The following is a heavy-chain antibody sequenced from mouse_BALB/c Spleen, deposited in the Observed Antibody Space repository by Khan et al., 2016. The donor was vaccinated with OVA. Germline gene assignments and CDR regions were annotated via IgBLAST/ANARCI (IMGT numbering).Heavy chain of an antibody. Sequence: QVQLKQSGPELVKPGASVRISCKASGATFTGYYVHWVKERPGQGLEWIGWIYPGNVNTKYNEKFKGKATLTADNSSSTAYMQLSSLTSEDSAVYFCARGDYYCQDAMDYWGQGTSVTVSS. CDR3: ARGDYYCQDAMDY. CDR2: IYPGNVNT. V-gene: IGHV1S56*01. J-gene: IGHJ4*01. D-gene: IGHD1-1*01. CDR1: GATFTGYY.